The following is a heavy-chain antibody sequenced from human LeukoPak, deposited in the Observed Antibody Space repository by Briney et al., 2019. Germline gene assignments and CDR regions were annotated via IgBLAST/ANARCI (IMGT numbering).Heavy chain of an antibody. J-gene: IGHJ4*02. D-gene: IGHD2-15*01. CDR1: RFTFSIYW. Sequence: GGSLRLSCAASRFTFSIYWMSWVRQAPGKGLEWVANIKQDGSDKYYVDFVKGRFTISRDNAKNSLYLQMNRLRAEDTAVYDCARDAPPYCSGGSCCSRYWGQGALVTVSS. V-gene: IGHV3-7*01. CDR2: IKQDGSDK. CDR3: ARDAPPYCSGGSCCSRY.